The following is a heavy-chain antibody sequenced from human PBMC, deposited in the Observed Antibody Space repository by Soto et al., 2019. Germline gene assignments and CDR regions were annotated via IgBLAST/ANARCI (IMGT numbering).Heavy chain of an antibody. CDR3: ARSVSTIGARPDN. CDR1: GYTLTGYY. Sequence: ASVKVSCKASGYTLTGYYMHWVRQAPGQGLEWMGSINTNSGGTNYAQKFRGRVSMTRDKPISTAYMELSRLRSDDTAVYFCARSVSTIGARPDNSGQGTLVTVSS. V-gene: IGHV1-2*02. CDR2: INTNSGGT. D-gene: IGHD6-6*01. J-gene: IGHJ4*02.